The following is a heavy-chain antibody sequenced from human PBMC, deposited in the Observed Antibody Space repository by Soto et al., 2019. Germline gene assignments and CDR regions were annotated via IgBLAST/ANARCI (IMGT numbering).Heavy chain of an antibody. D-gene: IGHD1-26*01. CDR3: AREQPQYRSGSSLDPYFDY. J-gene: IGHJ4*02. CDR1: GYTFTSYY. Sequence: GASVKVSCKASGYTFTSYYMHWVRQAPGQGLEWMGIINPSGGSTTYAQKFQGRVTMTRDTSTSTLYMDLSSLRSEDTAVYYCAREQPQYRSGSSLDPYFDYWGQGTLVTVSS. CDR2: INPSGGST. V-gene: IGHV1-46*01.